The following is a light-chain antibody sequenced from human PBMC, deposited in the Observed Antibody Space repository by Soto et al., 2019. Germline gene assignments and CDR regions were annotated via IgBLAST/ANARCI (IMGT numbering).Light chain of an antibody. CDR2: GAS. CDR3: QQRSTWQWT. J-gene: IGKJ1*01. CDR1: QSVSSSY. V-gene: IGKV3D-20*02. Sequence: ELVLTHSPGTLSLSLVERATLXCKPSQSVSSSYLAWYQQKPGQAPRLLIYGASSRATGIPARFSGSGSGTDFTLTISSLEPEDFAVYYCQQRSTWQWTFGQGTKVDI.